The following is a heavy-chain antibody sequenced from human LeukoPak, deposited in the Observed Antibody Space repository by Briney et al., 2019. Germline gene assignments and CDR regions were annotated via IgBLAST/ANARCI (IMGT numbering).Heavy chain of an antibody. CDR1: GGSISSYY. D-gene: IGHD2-21*02. CDR3: ARFAYCGSNCWYYFDY. J-gene: IGHJ4*02. V-gene: IGHV4-59*08. Sequence: SETLSLTCTVSGGSISSYYWSWIRQPPGKGLEWIGYIFYTGRTNYNPSLKSRVTISVDTSENQFSLKLSSVTAADTAVYYCARFAYCGSNCWYYFDYWGQGNLVTVSS. CDR2: IFYTGRT.